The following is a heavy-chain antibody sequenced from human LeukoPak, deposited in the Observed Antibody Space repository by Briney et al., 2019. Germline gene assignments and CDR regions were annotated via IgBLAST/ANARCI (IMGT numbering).Heavy chain of an antibody. J-gene: IGHJ4*02. D-gene: IGHD2-2*01. CDR3: ARWSSTSYYDY. V-gene: IGHV3-64*01. CDR2: ISTDGGSP. CDR1: GFTFSSYA. Sequence: PGGSLRLSCAASGFTFSSYAMSWVRQAPGKGLEYVSAISTDGGSPYYANSVKGRFTISRDNSKNTLYLQMGSLRAEDMAVYYCARWSSTSYYDYWGQGTLVTVPS.